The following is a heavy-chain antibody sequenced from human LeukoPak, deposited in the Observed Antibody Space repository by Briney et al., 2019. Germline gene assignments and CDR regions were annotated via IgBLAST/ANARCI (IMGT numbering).Heavy chain of an antibody. Sequence: SETLSLTCAVYGWSFSGYYWSWIRQPPGKGLEWIGEINHSGSTNYNPSLKSQVTISVDKSKSQFYLKLSYVTDADTAVYYCARAIADTWDWGQGTLVTVSS. D-gene: IGHD6-13*01. CDR2: INHSGST. V-gene: IGHV4-34*01. J-gene: IGHJ4*02. CDR3: ARAIADTWD. CDR1: GWSFSGYY.